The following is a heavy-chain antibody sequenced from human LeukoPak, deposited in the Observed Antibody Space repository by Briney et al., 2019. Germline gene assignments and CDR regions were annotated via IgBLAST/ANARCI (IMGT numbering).Heavy chain of an antibody. J-gene: IGHJ4*02. CDR2: ISTDGNSK. CDR1: GFTFSENN. Sequence: GMSLRLSCAASGFTFSENNVHWVRQAPGKGLEWVALISTDGNSKDYADSVKGRFTLSGDNSKTTLYLQMNSLRAEDTAVYYCARDRSGFYSVDYWGQGTLVTVSS. V-gene: IGHV3-30-3*01. D-gene: IGHD5-12*01. CDR3: ARDRSGFYSVDY.